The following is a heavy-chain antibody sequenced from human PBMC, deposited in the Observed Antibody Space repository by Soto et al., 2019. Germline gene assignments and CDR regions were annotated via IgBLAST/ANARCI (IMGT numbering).Heavy chain of an antibody. V-gene: IGHV4-61*01. CDR2: IYFTGST. J-gene: IGHJ5*02. CDR3: TRGPPRVQWFDP. Sequence: ETLSPACTVSGGAVSSGTYYWSWIRQPPGKGLEWIGHIYFTGSTNYNPSLKSRVTMSLDTSRNQFSLKLSSVTAADTAVYYCTRGPPRVQWFDPWGLGTLVTVYS. CDR1: GGAVSSGTYY.